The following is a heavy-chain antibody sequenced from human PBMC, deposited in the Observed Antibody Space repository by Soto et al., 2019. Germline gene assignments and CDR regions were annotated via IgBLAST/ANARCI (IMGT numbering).Heavy chain of an antibody. CDR2: IYYSGST. D-gene: IGHD3-22*01. Sequence: LSLTCTVSGGSISSGGYYWSWIRQHPGKGLEWIGYIYYSGSTYYNSSLKSRVTISVDTSKNQFSLKLSSVTAADTAVYYCARVWDSSGPNFDYWGQGTLVTVSS. CDR3: ARVWDSSGPNFDY. CDR1: GGSISSGGYY. J-gene: IGHJ4*02. V-gene: IGHV4-31*03.